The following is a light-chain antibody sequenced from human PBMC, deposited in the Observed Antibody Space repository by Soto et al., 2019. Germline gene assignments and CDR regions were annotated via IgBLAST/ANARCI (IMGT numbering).Light chain of an antibody. CDR3: QQYNNWPPWT. Sequence: EIVMTQSPGTLSVSPGERATLSCRASQSVSSNLAWSQQKPGQAPRLLIYGASTRATGLPARFSGSGSGTEFTLTISSLQSEDFAVYFCQQYNNWPPWTFGQGTKVQIK. CDR1: QSVSSN. V-gene: IGKV3-15*01. J-gene: IGKJ1*01. CDR2: GAS.